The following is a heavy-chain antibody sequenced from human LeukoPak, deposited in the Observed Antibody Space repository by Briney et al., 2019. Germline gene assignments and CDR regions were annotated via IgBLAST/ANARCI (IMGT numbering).Heavy chain of an antibody. CDR3: ARAYSSSWYWNWFDP. CDR1: GGSISSYY. D-gene: IGHD6-13*01. Sequence: PSETLSLTCTVSGGSISSYYWSWIRQPPGKGLEWIGYIYYSGSTNYNPSLKSRVTISVDTSKNQFSLKVSSVSAADTAVHYCARAYSSSWYWNWFDPWGQGTLVTVSS. V-gene: IGHV4-59*08. CDR2: IYYSGST. J-gene: IGHJ5*02.